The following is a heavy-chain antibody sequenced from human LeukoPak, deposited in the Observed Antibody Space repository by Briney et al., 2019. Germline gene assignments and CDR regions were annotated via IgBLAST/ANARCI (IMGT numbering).Heavy chain of an antibody. V-gene: IGHV3-21*01. CDR1: GFDFSGYT. Sequence: GGSLRLSCAASGFDFSGYTMTWVRQAPGRGLEWLSAITSSRGDIYYADSAKGRFTITRDNAKNSLYLQINSLRAEDTAVYYCTRVNGDSVDADYYYYMDVWGKGTTVTVSS. CDR3: TRVNGDSVDADYYYYMDV. J-gene: IGHJ6*03. CDR2: ITSSRGDI. D-gene: IGHD2-21*02.